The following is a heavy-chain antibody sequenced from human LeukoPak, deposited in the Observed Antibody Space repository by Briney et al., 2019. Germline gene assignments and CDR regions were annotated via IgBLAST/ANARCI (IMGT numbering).Heavy chain of an antibody. J-gene: IGHJ4*02. Sequence: EAPVKVSCKASGYTFTSYGISWVRQAPGQGLEWMGWISAYNGNTNYAQKVQGRVTMTTDTSTRTAYIELRSLRSDDTAVYYCTRDRYSSSSDFDYWGQGTLVTVSS. CDR2: ISAYNGNT. D-gene: IGHD6-6*01. CDR1: GYTFTSYG. CDR3: TRDRYSSSSDFDY. V-gene: IGHV1-18*01.